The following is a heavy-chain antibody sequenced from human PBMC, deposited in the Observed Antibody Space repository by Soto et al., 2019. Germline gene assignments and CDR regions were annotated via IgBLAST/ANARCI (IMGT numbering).Heavy chain of an antibody. CDR1: GFSLSTSGMS. J-gene: IGHJ4*02. Sequence: ESGPTLVNHTQTLKLTCTVSGFSLSTSGMSVAWIRQPPGKALEWLARIDWDDDKFYNTSLNTRLTVSKDTSKNQVVLTMTNMDPVDTATYYCARSSDFLFVQAPILLAYWGQGTLDTGSS. D-gene: IGHD2-21*01. CDR3: ARSSDFLFVQAPILLAY. V-gene: IGHV2-70*17. CDR2: IDWDDDK.